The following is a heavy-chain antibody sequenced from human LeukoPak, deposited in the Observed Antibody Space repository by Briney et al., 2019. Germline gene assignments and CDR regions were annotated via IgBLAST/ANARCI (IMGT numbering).Heavy chain of an antibody. CDR3: ARGLNTMITVGFGYYYYMDV. Sequence: SVKVSCKASGGTFSSYAISWVRQAPGQGLEWMGGIIPIFGTANYAQKFQGRVTITADKSTSTAYMELSSLRSEDTAVYYCARGLNTMITVGFGYYYYMDVWGKGTTVTVSS. CDR1: GGTFSSYA. V-gene: IGHV1-69*06. D-gene: IGHD3-16*01. CDR2: IIPIFGTA. J-gene: IGHJ6*03.